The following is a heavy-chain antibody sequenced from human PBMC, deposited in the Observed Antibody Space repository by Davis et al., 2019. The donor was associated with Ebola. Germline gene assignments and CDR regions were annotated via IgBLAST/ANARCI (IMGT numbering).Heavy chain of an antibody. V-gene: IGHV5-51*01. CDR3: ARDMVPSPRDPNNGFDV. Sequence: GESLKISCKGSGYSFSNYWIGWVRQKPGKGLEWMGIIYPGDSDIRYSPSFQGQVTISADKSINTAYLQWSSLKASDSAFYFCARDMVPSPRDPNNGFDVWGQGTMVTVS. D-gene: IGHD5-24*01. J-gene: IGHJ3*01. CDR1: GYSFSNYW. CDR2: IYPGDSDI.